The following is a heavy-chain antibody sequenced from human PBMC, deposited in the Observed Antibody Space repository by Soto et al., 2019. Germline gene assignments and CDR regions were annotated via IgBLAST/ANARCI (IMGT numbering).Heavy chain of an antibody. J-gene: IGHJ6*01. V-gene: IGHV1-58*01. D-gene: IGHD5-18*01. Sequence: SVKVSCKASGFTFTSSAVQWVRQARGQRLEWIGWIVVGSGNTNYAQKFQERVTITRDMSTSTAYMELSSLRSEDTAVYYCAADGYSYGYSLGYYYGMDVSGQATTVTVSS. CDR1: GFTFTSSA. CDR2: IVVGSGNT. CDR3: AADGYSYGYSLGYYYGMDV.